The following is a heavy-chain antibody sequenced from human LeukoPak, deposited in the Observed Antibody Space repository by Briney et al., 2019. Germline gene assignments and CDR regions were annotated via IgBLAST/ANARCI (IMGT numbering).Heavy chain of an antibody. Sequence: GRSLRLSFAACGFTFSSYAMHWVRQAPGKGLEWVAVISYDGSNKYYADSVKGRFTISRDNSKNTLYLQMNSLRAEDTAVYYCAVGYFDYRRQGTLVTVSS. D-gene: IGHD3-16*01. V-gene: IGHV3-30*04. J-gene: IGHJ4*02. CDR2: ISYDGSNK. CDR3: AVGYFDY. CDR1: GFTFSSYA.